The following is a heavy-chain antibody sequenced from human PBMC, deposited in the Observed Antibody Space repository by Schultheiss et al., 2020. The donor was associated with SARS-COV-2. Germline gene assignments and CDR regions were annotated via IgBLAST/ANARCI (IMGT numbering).Heavy chain of an antibody. Sequence: GGSLRLSCAASGFTFRNFGMHWVRQAPGKGLEWVAVISYDGSNKYYADSVKGRFTISRDNSKNTLYLQMNSLRAEDTAVYYCARDNTYLGPMDVWGQGTTVTVSS. V-gene: IGHV3-30*03. CDR1: GFTFRNFG. CDR2: ISYDGSNK. D-gene: IGHD2/OR15-2a*01. CDR3: ARDNTYLGPMDV. J-gene: IGHJ6*02.